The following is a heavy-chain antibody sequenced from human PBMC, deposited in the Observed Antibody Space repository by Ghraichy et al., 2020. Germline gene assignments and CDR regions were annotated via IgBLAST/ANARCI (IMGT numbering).Heavy chain of an antibody. CDR1: GGSISSSSYY. CDR2: IYYSGIT. J-gene: IGHJ4*02. Sequence: SETLSLTCTVSGGSISSSSYYWGWIRQPPGKGLEWIGSIYYSGITYYKPSLKSRVTISVDTSKNQFSLKLSSVTAADTAVYYCARTPELWSEFDYWGQGTLVTVSS. V-gene: IGHV4-39*01. D-gene: IGHD3-3*01. CDR3: ARTPELWSEFDY.